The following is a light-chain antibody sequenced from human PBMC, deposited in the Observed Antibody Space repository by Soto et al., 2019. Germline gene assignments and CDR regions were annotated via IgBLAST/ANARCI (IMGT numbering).Light chain of an antibody. CDR3: PQFGSSWLT. CDR2: GTS. Sequence: ENVLTQSPGTLSLSPGERATLSCRASQSIGSSYLAWYQQKPGHAPRLIIYGTSNRATGIPDRFSGSGPGTDLTLTISRLEPEDFALYYCPQFGSSWLTFGQGTKVEIK. V-gene: IGKV3-20*01. CDR1: QSIGSSY. J-gene: IGKJ1*01.